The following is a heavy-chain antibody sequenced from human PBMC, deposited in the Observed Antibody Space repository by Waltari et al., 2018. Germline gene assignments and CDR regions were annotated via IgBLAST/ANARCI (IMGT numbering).Heavy chain of an antibody. Sequence: QVQLQESGPGLVKPSETLSLTCTVSGYSISSGYYWGWIRQPPGKGLEWIGSIYHSGSTYYNPSSKSRVTISVDTSKNQFSLKLSSVTAADTAVYYCARSGRRTIFGVVMSYFDYWGQGTLVTVSS. V-gene: IGHV4-38-2*02. CDR3: ARSGRRTIFGVVMSYFDY. CDR1: GYSISSGYY. CDR2: IYHSGST. D-gene: IGHD3-3*01. J-gene: IGHJ4*02.